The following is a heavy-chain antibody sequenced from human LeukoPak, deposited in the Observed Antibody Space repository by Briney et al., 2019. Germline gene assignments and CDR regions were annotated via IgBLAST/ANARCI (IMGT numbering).Heavy chain of an antibody. CDR1: GGTFSGYY. CDR2: INHSGSS. D-gene: IGHD1-26*01. CDR3: ARLYSSGRSGSYYSEDY. Sequence: SETLSLTCAVYGGTFSGYYWSWIRQPPGKGLEWIGEINHSGSSKYYPSLQSRLTISVDTSKNQFSLKLSSVTAADTAVYYCARLYSSGRSGSYYSEDYWGQGTLVTVSS. J-gene: IGHJ4*02. V-gene: IGHV4-34*01.